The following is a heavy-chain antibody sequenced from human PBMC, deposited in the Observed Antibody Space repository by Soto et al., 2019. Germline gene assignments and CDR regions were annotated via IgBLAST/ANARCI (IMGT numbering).Heavy chain of an antibody. CDR1: GGSVNGGNFY. CDR3: VRHQRYSSGWYIDY. Sequence: SETLSLTCSVSGGSVNGGNFYWNWIRQSPGKGLEWIGYIHHSGIINYNPSLKSRVTISVDTSKNQFSLKLSSVTAADSAVFFCVRHQRYSSGWYIDYWGQGTPVTVSS. V-gene: IGHV4-61*01. J-gene: IGHJ4*02. CDR2: IHHSGII. D-gene: IGHD6-19*01.